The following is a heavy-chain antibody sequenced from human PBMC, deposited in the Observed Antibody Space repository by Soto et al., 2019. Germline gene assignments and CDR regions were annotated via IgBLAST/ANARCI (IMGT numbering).Heavy chain of an antibody. V-gene: IGHV4-34*01. CDR2: VRHSGGT. CDR3: ARVERGTATTVVDAFDI. J-gene: IGHJ3*02. D-gene: IGHD1-1*01. Sequence: QEQLQQWGAGLLKPSETLSLTCAVYGGFVSSGNYYWSWIRQPPGKGLEWVGEVRHSGGTHFNPSLKSRVTISVDTSKNQFSLKMSSVTAADTALYYCARVERGTATTVVDAFDIWGPGTMVTVSS. CDR1: GGFVSSGNYY.